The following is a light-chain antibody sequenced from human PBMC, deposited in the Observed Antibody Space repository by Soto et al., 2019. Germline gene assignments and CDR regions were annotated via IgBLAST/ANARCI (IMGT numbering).Light chain of an antibody. CDR1: SSDVGRNNY. V-gene: IGLV2-14*01. CDR3: SSYTGSSTPYV. J-gene: IGLJ1*01. Sequence: QSVLTQPASVSGSPGQSVTISCTGASSDVGRNNYLSWYQQHPGKAPKLMIYDVSNRPSGVSDRFSGSQSGNTASLTISGLQAEDEADYYCSSYTGSSTPYVFGPGTKVTVL. CDR2: DVS.